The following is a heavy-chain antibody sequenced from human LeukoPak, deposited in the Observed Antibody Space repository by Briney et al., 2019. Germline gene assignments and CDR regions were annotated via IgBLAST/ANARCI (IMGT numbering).Heavy chain of an antibody. D-gene: IGHD5-12*01. CDR2: VYNTGST. Sequence: SETLSLTCTVSGGSVTSYYWSWIRQSAGKVLQWIGRVYNTGSTKYSPSLQSRVTMSADTSKNQVFLKLTSVTAADTAVYYCAREWYYSGWLAVDPWGQGILVTVSS. CDR1: GGSVTSYY. V-gene: IGHV4-4*07. J-gene: IGHJ5*02. CDR3: AREWYYSGWLAVDP.